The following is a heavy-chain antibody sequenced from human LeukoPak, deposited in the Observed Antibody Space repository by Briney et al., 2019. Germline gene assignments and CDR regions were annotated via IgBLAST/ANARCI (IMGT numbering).Heavy chain of an antibody. V-gene: IGHV4-59*08. CDR1: GGSISSYY. D-gene: IGHD3-10*01. CDR3: ATELGAITMVRDPYAVDI. J-gene: IGHJ3*02. Sequence: KPSETLSLTCTVSGGSISSYYWSWIRQPPGKGLEWIGYFNYSGSTNYNPSLKSRVTISVDTSKNQFSLKLSSVTAADTAVYYCATELGAITMVRDPYAVDIWGQGTMVT. CDR2: FNYSGST.